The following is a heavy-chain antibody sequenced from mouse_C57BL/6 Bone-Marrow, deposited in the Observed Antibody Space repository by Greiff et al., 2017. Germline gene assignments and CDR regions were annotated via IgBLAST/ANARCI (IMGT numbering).Heavy chain of an antibody. V-gene: IGHV7-1*01. CDR1: GFTFSDFY. J-gene: IGHJ3*01. CDR3: ARDAEDYGWFAY. D-gene: IGHD2-4*01. Sequence: EVQLVDSGGGLVQSGRSLRLSCATSGFTFSDFYMEWVRQAPGKGLEWIAASRNKANDYTTEYSASVKGRFIVSRDTSQSILYLQMNALRAEDTAIYYCARDAEDYGWFAYWGQGTLVTVSA. CDR2: SRNKANDYTT.